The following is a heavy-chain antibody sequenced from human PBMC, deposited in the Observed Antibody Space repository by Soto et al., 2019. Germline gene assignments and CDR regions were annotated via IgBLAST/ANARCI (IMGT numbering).Heavy chain of an antibody. CDR3: ARSVEGHFDY. V-gene: IGHV3-48*02. J-gene: IGHJ4*02. D-gene: IGHD6-19*01. CDR2: MTSDTKTI. CDR1: GFRFNIYS. Sequence: EVQLVESGGGLVQPGGSLRLSCAASGFRFNIYSMNWIRQAPGKGLEWSAYMTSDTKTIKYGDSEKGRFTISRDNDNNVVYLQMNSLRDEDTAVYYCARSVEGHFDYWGQGTVVTVSA.